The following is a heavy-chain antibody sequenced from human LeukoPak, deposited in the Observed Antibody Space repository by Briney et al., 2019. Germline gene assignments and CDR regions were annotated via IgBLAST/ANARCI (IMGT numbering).Heavy chain of an antibody. CDR2: MNPNSGNT. V-gene: IGHV1-8*03. Sequence: ASVKVSCKASGYTFTSYDINWVRQATGQGLEWMGWMNPNSGNTGYAQKFQGRVTITRNTSISTAYMELSSLRSEDTAVCYCARAVVVVAARYYYYYMDVWGKGTTVTVSS. D-gene: IGHD2-15*01. CDR1: GYTFTSYD. CDR3: ARAVVVVAARYYYYYMDV. J-gene: IGHJ6*03.